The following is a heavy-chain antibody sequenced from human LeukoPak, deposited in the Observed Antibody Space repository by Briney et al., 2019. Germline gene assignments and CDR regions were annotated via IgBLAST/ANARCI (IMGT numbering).Heavy chain of an antibody. Sequence: ASVKVSCKASGYTFTSYYMHWVRQAPGQGPEWMGGIIPIFGTANYAQKFQGRVTITADESTSTAYMELSSLRSEDTAVYYCARGLWLGELLYSASRDYYYYMDVWGKGTTVTISS. CDR3: ARGLWLGELLYSASRDYYYYMDV. D-gene: IGHD3-10*01. CDR1: GYTFTSYY. V-gene: IGHV1-69*13. CDR2: IIPIFGTA. J-gene: IGHJ6*03.